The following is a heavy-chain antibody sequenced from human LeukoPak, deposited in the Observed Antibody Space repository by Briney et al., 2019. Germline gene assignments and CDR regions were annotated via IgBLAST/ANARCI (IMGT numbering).Heavy chain of an antibody. CDR1: GFTFSSYW. Sequence: GGSLRLSCAASGFTFSSYWMHWVRQAPGKGLVWVSRISSDGSSTTYADSVKGRFTISRDNAKSTLYLQMNSLRAEDTAVYYCTRSTSCSGGSCYSSPWFDPWGQGTLVTVSS. J-gene: IGHJ5*02. CDR2: ISSDGSST. CDR3: TRSTSCSGGSCYSSPWFDP. V-gene: IGHV3-74*01. D-gene: IGHD2-15*01.